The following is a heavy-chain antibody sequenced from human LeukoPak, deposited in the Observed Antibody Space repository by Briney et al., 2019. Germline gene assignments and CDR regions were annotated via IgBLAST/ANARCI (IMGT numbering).Heavy chain of an antibody. CDR2: VSYDGSNK. CDR1: GFSLSNSD. CDR3: AKKFAGSVAAGPDY. V-gene: IGHV3-30*18. J-gene: IGHJ4*02. Sequence: PGGSLRLSCAAPGFSLSNSDIHSVRPAPGKGLGWVALVSYDGSNKCYADSVKGRFSVSRDNSKYTLFLQMNSLKTEDTAVYYCAKKFAGSVAAGPDYWGQGPLVTVSS. D-gene: IGHD6-6*01.